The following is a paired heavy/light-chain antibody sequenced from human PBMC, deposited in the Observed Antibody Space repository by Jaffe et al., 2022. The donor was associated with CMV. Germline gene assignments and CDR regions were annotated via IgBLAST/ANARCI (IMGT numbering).Light chain of an antibody. CDR2: GVT. Sequence: QSALTQPASVSGSPGQSITISCTGTNSDIGDYNYVSWYQQYPGEAPRLMIYGVTNRPSGVSNRFSGSKSGKTASLTISGLQAEDEADYYCGSYTSSSAVVFGGGTRLTVL. CDR3: GSYTSSSAVV. V-gene: IGLV2-14*03. CDR1: NSDIGDYNY. J-gene: IGLJ2*01.
Heavy chain of an antibody. V-gene: IGHV3-74*01. CDR3: ATEADSSGWYLPGDS. D-gene: IGHD6-19*01. CDR1: GFTFSRYW. J-gene: IGHJ5*01. CDR2: INDEGSYT. Sequence: EVRLVESGGVLIPPGGSLRLSCEASGFTFSRYWMHWVRQAPGKGLVWVSRINDEGSYTRYADSVKGRFTISRDNAKSTLYLHMNSLTAEDTAVYFCATEADSSGWYLPGDSWGQGTLVTVSS.